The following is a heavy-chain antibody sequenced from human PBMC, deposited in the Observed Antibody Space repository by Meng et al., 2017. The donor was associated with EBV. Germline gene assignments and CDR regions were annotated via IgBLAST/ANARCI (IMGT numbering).Heavy chain of an antibody. Sequence: QVQLQESGPGLVKPSXXLPLICTVSGGSVNNESYYWGWIRQPPGKGLEYIGYIYYTGSTNYNSSLKSRVTISLDKSKNQFSLKLTSLTAADTAIYYCARGDYTNYPRWFDPWGQGTLVTVSS. V-gene: IGHV4-61*01. D-gene: IGHD4-11*01. CDR2: IYYTGST. CDR3: ARGDYTNYPRWFDP. J-gene: IGHJ5*02. CDR1: GGSVNNESYY.